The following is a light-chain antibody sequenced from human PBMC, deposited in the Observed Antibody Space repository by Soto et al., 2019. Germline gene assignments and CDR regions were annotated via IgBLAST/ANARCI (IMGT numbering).Light chain of an antibody. Sequence: DIQMTQSPSSLSASVGDRVTLTCRASQDISTYLIWYQQRPGKAPKLLIYDVSNLTTGVPSRFSGSGSATDFTLTISSLQPEDIATYYCQQYNTLPYTFGQGTKLEIK. CDR1: QDISTY. J-gene: IGKJ2*01. CDR2: DVS. CDR3: QQYNTLPYT. V-gene: IGKV1-33*01.